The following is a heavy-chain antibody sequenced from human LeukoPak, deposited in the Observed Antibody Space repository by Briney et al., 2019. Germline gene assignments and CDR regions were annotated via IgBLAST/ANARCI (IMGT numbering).Heavy chain of an antibody. CDR2: LYSGGGS. Sequence: GGSLRLSCAASGFTVSSTYMSWVRQAPGKGLEWVSLLYSGGGSYYPDSVKGRFTISRDNSKNTLYLQMNSLRAEDTAVYYCARGLGYCSGGSCLPFDYWGQGTLVTVSS. D-gene: IGHD2-15*01. V-gene: IGHV3-66*01. J-gene: IGHJ4*02. CDR1: GFTVSSTY. CDR3: ARGLGYCSGGSCLPFDY.